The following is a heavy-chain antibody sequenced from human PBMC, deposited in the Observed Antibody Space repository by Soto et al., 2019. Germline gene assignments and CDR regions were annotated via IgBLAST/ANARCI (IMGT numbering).Heavy chain of an antibody. CDR1: GFTFSSYG. J-gene: IGHJ6*02. CDR2: IWYDGSNK. V-gene: IGHV3-33*01. D-gene: IGHD4-17*01. Sequence: GGSLRLSCAASGFTFSSYGMHWVRQAPGKGLEWVAVIWYDGSNKYYADSVKGRFTISRDNSKNTLYLQMNSLRAEDTAVYYCARDRTTVTKGSYGMDVWGQGTTVTVSS. CDR3: ARDRTTVTKGSYGMDV.